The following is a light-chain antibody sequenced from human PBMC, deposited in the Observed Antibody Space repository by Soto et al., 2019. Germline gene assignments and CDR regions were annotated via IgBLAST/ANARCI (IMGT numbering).Light chain of an antibody. V-gene: IGKV3-15*01. CDR2: GAS. Sequence: IVMTQSPATLSVSPGERATLSCRASQSVGSNLAWYQQKPGQAPRLLIYGASTRATGIPARFSGSGSGTEFTLTISSLQSEDFAIYFCQQYNNWPPDRTFGQGTNIEIK. CDR1: QSVGSN. CDR3: QQYNNWPPDRT. J-gene: IGKJ1*01.